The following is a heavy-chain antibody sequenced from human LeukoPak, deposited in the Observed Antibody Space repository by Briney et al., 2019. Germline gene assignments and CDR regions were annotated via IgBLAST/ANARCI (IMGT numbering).Heavy chain of an antibody. V-gene: IGHV1-46*01. CDR1: GYTFTSYY. D-gene: IGHD1-26*01. CDR2: INPSSAYT. CDR3: ARDRNSGSYCSDY. J-gene: IGHJ4*02. Sequence: GASVKVLCKASGYTFTSYYIHWVRQAPGQGPEWVGIINPSSAYTTYSQKFQGRVTMTRDTSTSTVYMELSSLTSEDTAVYYCARDRNSGSYCSDYWGQGTLVTVSS.